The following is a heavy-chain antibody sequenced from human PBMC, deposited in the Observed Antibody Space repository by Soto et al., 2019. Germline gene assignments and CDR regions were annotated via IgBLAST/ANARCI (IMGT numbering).Heavy chain of an antibody. J-gene: IGHJ6*03. V-gene: IGHV1-18*01. CDR3: ARDRLWLVRTYYYMDV. CDR1: GDSFTSYG. Sequence: GTSVKLSCKASGDSFTSYGISWVRQAPKQGLEWMGWISAYNGNTNYAQKLQGRVTMTTDTSTSTAYMELRSLRSDDTAVYYCARDRLWLVRTYYYMDVWGKGTTVTVSS. D-gene: IGHD6-19*01. CDR2: ISAYNGNT.